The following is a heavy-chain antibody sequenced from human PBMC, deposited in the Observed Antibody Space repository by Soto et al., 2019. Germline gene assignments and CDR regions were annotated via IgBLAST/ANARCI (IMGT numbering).Heavy chain of an antibody. Sequence: SETMSLTCTVSGGSINSSSHYWGWVRQPPGKGLEWVGSIYYSGSTYYNPSLKSRVTISVDTSKNQFSLKLSSVTAADTAVYDCARNREYYYDSSGFGNYWEQGTMVTAAS. V-gene: IGHV4-39*01. CDR3: ARNREYYYDSSGFGNY. CDR1: GGSINSSSHY. J-gene: IGHJ4*02. D-gene: IGHD3-22*01. CDR2: IYYSGST.